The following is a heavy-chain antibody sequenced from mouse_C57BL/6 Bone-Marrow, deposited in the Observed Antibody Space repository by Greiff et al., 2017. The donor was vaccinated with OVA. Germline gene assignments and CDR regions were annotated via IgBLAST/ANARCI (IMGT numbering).Heavy chain of an antibody. CDR3: TADGSYAMDY. V-gene: IGHV14-4*01. CDR1: GFNIKDDY. CDR2: IDPENGDT. J-gene: IGHJ4*01. Sequence: AQLKESGAELVRPGASVKLSCTASGFNIKDDYMHWVKQRPEQGLEWIGWIDPENGDTEYASKFQGKATITADTSSNTAYLQLSSLTSEDTAVYYCTADGSYAMDYWGQGTSVTVSS. D-gene: IGHD2-3*01.